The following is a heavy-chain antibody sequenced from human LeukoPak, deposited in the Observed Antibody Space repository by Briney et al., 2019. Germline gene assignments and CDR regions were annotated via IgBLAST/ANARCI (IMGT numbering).Heavy chain of an antibody. Sequence: SQTLSLTCTVSGGSISSYYWSWIRQPPGKGLEWIGYIYYSGSTNYNPSLKSRVTISVDTSKNQFSLKLRSVTAADTAVYYCATVRWGSSWYMGFDRWGQGTLVTVSS. J-gene: IGHJ5*02. CDR2: IYYSGST. D-gene: IGHD6-13*01. CDR3: ATVRWGSSWYMGFDR. CDR1: GGSISSYY. V-gene: IGHV4-59*08.